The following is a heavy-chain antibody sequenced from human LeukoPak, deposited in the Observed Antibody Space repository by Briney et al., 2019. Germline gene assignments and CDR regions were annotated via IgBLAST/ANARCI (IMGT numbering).Heavy chain of an antibody. V-gene: IGHV3-21*01. D-gene: IGHD3-22*01. Sequence: PGGSLRLSCAASGFSFSSYSMNWVRQAPGKGLECVSSISSSSSYIYYADSVKGRFTISRDNVKNSLYLQMNSLRAEDTAVYYCARAYLPYYYDSSGYYYYYYYMDVWGKGTTVTISS. CDR2: ISSSSSYI. CDR1: GFSFSSYS. CDR3: ARAYLPYYYDSSGYYYYYYYMDV. J-gene: IGHJ6*03.